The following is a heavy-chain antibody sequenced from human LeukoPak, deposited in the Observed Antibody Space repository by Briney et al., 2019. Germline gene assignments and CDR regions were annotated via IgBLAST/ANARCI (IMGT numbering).Heavy chain of an antibody. D-gene: IGHD6-6*01. CDR2: KNPNSGNT. CDR1: GYTFTSYD. V-gene: IGHV1-8*01. Sequence: GASVKVSCKASGYTFTSYDINWVRQATGQGLEWMGWKNPNSGNTGYAQKFQARVTMTWNTSISTAYMELSSLRSEDTAVYYCARAMSIAARLQTIFDYWGQGALVTVSS. CDR3: ARAMSIAARLQTIFDY. J-gene: IGHJ4*02.